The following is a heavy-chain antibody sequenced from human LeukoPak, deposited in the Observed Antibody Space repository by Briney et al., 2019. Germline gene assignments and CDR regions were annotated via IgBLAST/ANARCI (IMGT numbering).Heavy chain of an antibody. CDR2: INQDGSEK. D-gene: IGHD3-10*01. J-gene: IGHJ4*02. CDR1: EFTFSGYW. CDR3: ARDYYGSGSYSHFDY. V-gene: IGHV3-7*01. Sequence: PGGSLRLSCAASEFTFSGYWMNWVRQAPGKGPEWVANINQDGSEKHYVDSVKGRFTISRDNAKNSLYLQMNSLRADDTAVYYCARDYYGSGSYSHFDYWGQGTLVTVSS.